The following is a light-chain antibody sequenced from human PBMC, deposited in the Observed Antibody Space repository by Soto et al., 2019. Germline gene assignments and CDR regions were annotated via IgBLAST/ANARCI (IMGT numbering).Light chain of an antibody. CDR2: GAS. CDR3: QQYGSSPIT. CDR1: QSVSSN. V-gene: IGKV3-20*01. Sequence: EIFMTPSPAPLFVSPGERATLSCRASQSVSSNLAWYQQKPGQAPRLLIYGASSRATGIPDRFSGSGSGTDFTLTISRLEPEDFAVYYCQQYGSSPITFGQGTRLEIK. J-gene: IGKJ5*01.